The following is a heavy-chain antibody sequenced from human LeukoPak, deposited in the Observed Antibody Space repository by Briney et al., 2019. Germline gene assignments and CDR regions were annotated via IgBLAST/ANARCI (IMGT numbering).Heavy chain of an antibody. D-gene: IGHD3-9*01. J-gene: IGHJ4*02. CDR3: ARMYHDILTGYYRVFDY. Sequence: PSETLSLTCTVSGGSISSSMYYWGWIRQPPGKGLEWIGSIYYSGSTYYNPSLKSRVTISVDTSKNQFSLRLNSVTAADTAVYYCARMYHDILTGYYRVFDYWGQGMLVTVSS. CDR2: IYYSGST. CDR1: GGSISSSMYY. V-gene: IGHV4-39*07.